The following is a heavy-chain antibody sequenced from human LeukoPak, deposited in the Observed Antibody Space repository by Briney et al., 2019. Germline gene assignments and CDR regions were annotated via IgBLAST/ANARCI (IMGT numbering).Heavy chain of an antibody. D-gene: IGHD3-22*01. CDR1: GDSISSYY. J-gene: IGHJ4*02. Sequence: SETLSLTCTVSGDSISSYYWSWIRQPAGKGLEWIGRFHTGGSTNYNPSLKSRVTMSVDTSKDQFALKLSSVTAADTAVYYCARTTYYYDTSGPATFYFDSWGQGTLVTVSS. CDR3: ARTTYYYDTSGPATFYFDS. CDR2: FHTGGST. V-gene: IGHV4-4*07.